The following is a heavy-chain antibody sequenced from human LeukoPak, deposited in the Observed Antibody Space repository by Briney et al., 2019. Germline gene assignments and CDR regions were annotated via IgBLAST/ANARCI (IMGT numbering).Heavy chain of an antibody. Sequence: AGSLRLSCAASGFTFSSNAMSWVRQPPGEGLEWDSAISGSGGSTYYADSVKGRFTISTDNSTNTVYLQMNNMITDDTAVSYSGRVAGWHWFDPWGQGTLVTVAS. CDR3: GRVAGWHWFDP. J-gene: IGHJ5*02. V-gene: IGHV3-23*01. D-gene: IGHD6-19*01. CDR2: ISGSGGST. CDR1: GFTFSSNA.